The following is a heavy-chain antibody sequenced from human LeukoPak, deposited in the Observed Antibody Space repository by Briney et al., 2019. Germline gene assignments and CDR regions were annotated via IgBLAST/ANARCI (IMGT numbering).Heavy chain of an antibody. CDR2: ISAYNGNT. CDR1: GHTFTSSG. J-gene: IGHJ4*02. Sequence: ASVTVSCKASGHTFTSSGISWVRQAPGQGLEGMGWISAYNGNTKYAQKVQGRVTMTTDTSTSTAYVELRSLRSDDTAVHYCARGLGATTFADFDYWGQGTLVTVSS. D-gene: IGHD1-26*01. CDR3: ARGLGATTFADFDY. V-gene: IGHV1-18*01.